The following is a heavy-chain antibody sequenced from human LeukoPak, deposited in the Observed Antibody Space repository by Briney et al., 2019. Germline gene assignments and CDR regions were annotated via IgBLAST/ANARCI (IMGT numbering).Heavy chain of an antibody. D-gene: IGHD6-19*01. CDR2: ISYDGSNK. Sequence: GGSLRLSCAASEFTFSSYAMHWVRQAPGKGLEWVAVISYDGSNKYYADSVKGRFTISRDNSKNTLYLQMNSLRAEDTAVYYCARDRGSGWYLYYYYYGMDVWGQGTTVTVSS. CDR3: ARDRGSGWYLYYYYYGMDV. V-gene: IGHV3-30-3*01. J-gene: IGHJ6*02. CDR1: EFTFSSYA.